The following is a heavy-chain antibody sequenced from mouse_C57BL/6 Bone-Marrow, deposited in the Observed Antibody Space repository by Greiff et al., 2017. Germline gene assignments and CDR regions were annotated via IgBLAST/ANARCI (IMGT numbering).Heavy chain of an antibody. Sequence: EVMLVESGGGLVQPGGSLKLSCAASGFTFSDYGMAWVRQAPRKGPEWVAFISNLAYSIYYADTVTGRFTSSRENAKNTLYLEMSSLRSEDTAMYYCARRAGTNYAMDYWGQGTSVTVSS. V-gene: IGHV5-15*01. CDR1: GFTFSDYG. J-gene: IGHJ4*01. D-gene: IGHD4-1*01. CDR3: ARRAGTNYAMDY. CDR2: ISNLAYSI.